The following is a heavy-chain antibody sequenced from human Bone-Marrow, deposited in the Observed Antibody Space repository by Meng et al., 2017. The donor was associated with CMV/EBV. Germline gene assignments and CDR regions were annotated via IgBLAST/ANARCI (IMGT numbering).Heavy chain of an antibody. CDR1: GFTFSSYA. Sequence: GESLKISSAASGFTFSSYAMSGVRQAAGKGLEWVSAISGSGDSTYDADSVKGRFTISRDNSKNTPYLQMNSQSAEDTAVYYCARLGDDWGQGTLVTVSS. CDR2: ISGSGDST. J-gene: IGHJ4*02. CDR3: ARLGDD. V-gene: IGHV3-23*01. D-gene: IGHD3-10*01.